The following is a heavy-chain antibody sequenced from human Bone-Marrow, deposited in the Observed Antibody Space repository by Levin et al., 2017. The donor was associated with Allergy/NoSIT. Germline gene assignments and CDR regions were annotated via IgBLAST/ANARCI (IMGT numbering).Heavy chain of an antibody. V-gene: IGHV1-18*01. J-gene: IGHJ4*02. CDR1: GYTFTSYG. CDR2: ISAYNGNT. CDR3: ARDPPIYYYDSSGYFHFDY. Sequence: GESLKISCKASGYTFTSYGISWVRQAPGQGLEWMGWISAYNGNTNYAQKLQGRVTMTTDTSTSTAYMELRSLRSDDTAVYYCARDPPIYYYDSSGYFHFDYWGQGTLVTVSS. D-gene: IGHD3-22*01.